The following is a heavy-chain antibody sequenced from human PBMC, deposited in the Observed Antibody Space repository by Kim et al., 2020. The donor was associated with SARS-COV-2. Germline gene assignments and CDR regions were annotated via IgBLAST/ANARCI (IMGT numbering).Heavy chain of an antibody. D-gene: IGHD3-22*01. J-gene: IGHJ4*02. V-gene: IGHV3-15*01. Sequence: GGSLRLSCAASGFTFSNAWMSWVRQAPGKGLEWVGRIKSKTDGGTTDYAAPVKGRFTIARDDSKNTLYLQMNSLKTEDTAVYYCTTPYYYDSSGYYHIDYWGQGTLVTVSS. CDR3: TTPYYYDSSGYYHIDY. CDR2: IKSKTDGGTT. CDR1: GFTFSNAW.